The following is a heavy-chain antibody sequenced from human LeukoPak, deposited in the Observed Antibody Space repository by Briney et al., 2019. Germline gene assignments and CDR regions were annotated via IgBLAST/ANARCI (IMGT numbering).Heavy chain of an antibody. CDR2: ISSNGGST. CDR1: GFTFSSYA. Sequence: GGSLRLSCAASGFTFSSYAMHWVCQAPGKGLEYVSAISSNGGSTYYANSVKGRFTISRDNSKNTLYLQMGSLGAEDMAVYYCARVISHTAGRAFDIWGQGTMVTVSS. V-gene: IGHV3-64*01. CDR3: ARVISHTAGRAFDI. J-gene: IGHJ3*02. D-gene: IGHD5-18*01.